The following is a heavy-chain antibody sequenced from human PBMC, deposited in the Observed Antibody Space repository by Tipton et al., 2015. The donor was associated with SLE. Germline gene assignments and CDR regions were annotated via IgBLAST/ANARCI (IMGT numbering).Heavy chain of an antibody. J-gene: IGHJ5*02. CDR1: GGSFSGYY. D-gene: IGHD4-11*01. CDR2: IYYSGST. Sequence: TLSLTCAVYGGSFSGYYWSWIRQPPGKGLEWIGYIYYSGSTNYNPSLKSRVTISVDTSKNQISLKLSSVTVADTAVYYCARYPESNYHWFGPWGQGALVTVSS. CDR3: ARYPESNYHWFGP. V-gene: IGHV4-59*12.